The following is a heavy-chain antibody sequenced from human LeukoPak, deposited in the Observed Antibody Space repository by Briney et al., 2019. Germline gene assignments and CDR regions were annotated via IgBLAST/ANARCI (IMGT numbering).Heavy chain of an antibody. V-gene: IGHV1-18*01. J-gene: IGHJ4*02. CDR1: GYTFTSYG. CDR3: ARVITMVRGVISSDY. D-gene: IGHD3-10*01. Sequence: ASVKVSCKASGYTFTSYGISWVRQAPGQGLEWMGWISAYNGNTNYAQKLQGRVTMTTDTSTSTAYMELRSLRSDDTAVYYCARVITMVRGVISSDYWGQGTLVTVSS. CDR2: ISAYNGNT.